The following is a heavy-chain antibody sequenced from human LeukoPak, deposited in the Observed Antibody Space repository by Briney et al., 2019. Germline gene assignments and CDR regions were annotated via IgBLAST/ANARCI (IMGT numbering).Heavy chain of an antibody. CDR2: IYQGGNT. CDR1: GYSISSGYY. CDR3: ARDVVSGGYIDY. J-gene: IGHJ4*02. V-gene: IGHV4-38-2*02. D-gene: IGHD3-16*01. Sequence: SEALSLICTVSGYSISSGYYWGWIRQPPGKGLEWIGSIYQGGNTYYNPSLKSRVTISVDTSKNQFSLKLSSVTAADTAVYYCARDVVSGGYIDYWGQGTLVTVSS.